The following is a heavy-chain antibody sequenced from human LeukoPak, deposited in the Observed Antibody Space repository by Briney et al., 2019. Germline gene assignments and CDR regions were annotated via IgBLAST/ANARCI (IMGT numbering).Heavy chain of an antibody. CDR1: GFTFSLYA. J-gene: IGHJ4*02. CDR2: INDDSSDI. CDR3: ARDTFQPGLIDS. Sequence: NPGGSLRVSCAASGFTFSLYAMNWVRQAPGKGLEWVSYINDDSSDIHYADSVKGRFTISRDNARNTLHLQLSSLRAEDTAVYYCARDTFQPGLIDSWGQGTLVIVSS. D-gene: IGHD2-2*01. V-gene: IGHV3-21*05.